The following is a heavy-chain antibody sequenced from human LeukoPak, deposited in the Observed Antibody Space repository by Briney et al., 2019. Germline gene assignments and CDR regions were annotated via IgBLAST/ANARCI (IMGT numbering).Heavy chain of an antibody. J-gene: IGHJ3*02. CDR1: GFTFSSYA. CDR3: AKVGNYYDFFSAAFDI. D-gene: IGHD3-22*01. V-gene: IGHV3-23*01. Sequence: PGGSLRLSCAASGFTFSSYAKSWVRQAPGKGLEWVSAISGSGGSTYYADSVKGRFTISRDNSKNTLYLQMNSLRAEDTAVYYCAKVGNYYDFFSAAFDIWGQGTMVTVSS. CDR2: ISGSGGST.